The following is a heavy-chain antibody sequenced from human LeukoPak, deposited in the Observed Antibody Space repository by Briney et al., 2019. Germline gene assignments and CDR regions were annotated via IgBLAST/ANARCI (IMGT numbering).Heavy chain of an antibody. V-gene: IGHV4-34*01. J-gene: IGHJ6*02. CDR3: ARDPYCSGGSCYYYYYGMDV. CDR2: INYSGST. CDR1: GGSFSGYY. D-gene: IGHD2-15*01. Sequence: SETLSLSCAVYGGSFSGYYWSWVRQPPGEGLEWIGEINYSGSTNYSPSLKSRVTISVDTSKNQFFLKLSSVTAADTAVYYCARDPYCSGGSCYYYYYGMDVWGQGTTVTVSS.